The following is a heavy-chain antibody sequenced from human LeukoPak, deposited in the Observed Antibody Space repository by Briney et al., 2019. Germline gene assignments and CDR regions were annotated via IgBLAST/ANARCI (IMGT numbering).Heavy chain of an antibody. CDR3: VRGYYDSSGYQLWFDP. CDR2: INPNSGGT. V-gene: IGHV1-2*04. Sequence: ASVKVSCKASGYTFTGYYMHWVRQAPGQGLEWMGWINPNSGGTNYAQEFQGWVTMTRDTSISTAYMELSRLRSDDTAVYYCVRGYYDSSGYQLWFDPWGQGTLVTVSS. CDR1: GYTFTGYY. J-gene: IGHJ5*02. D-gene: IGHD3-22*01.